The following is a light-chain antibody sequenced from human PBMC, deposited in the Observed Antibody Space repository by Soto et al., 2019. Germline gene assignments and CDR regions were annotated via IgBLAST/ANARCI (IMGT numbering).Light chain of an antibody. CDR2: GAS. Sequence: EIVLTQPPGPLSVSPGDRVTLSCRASQTVNNNYLAWYQQKPGQAPRLLIYGASTPATGTPARFSGSGSGTHFTITVSRLEPEDLAVYYCQQYGGSAPWTFGPGTKVDMK. V-gene: IGKV3-20*01. CDR3: QQYGGSAPWT. J-gene: IGKJ1*01. CDR1: QTVNNNY.